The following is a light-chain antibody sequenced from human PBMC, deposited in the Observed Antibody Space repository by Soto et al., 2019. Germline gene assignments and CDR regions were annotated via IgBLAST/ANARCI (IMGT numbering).Light chain of an antibody. CDR2: RVS. CDR3: QQYYHWPIT. CDR1: QDVGSL. V-gene: IGKV3-15*01. J-gene: IGKJ5*01. Sequence: EIVMTQSPATLSVSPGEGATLPCRASQDVGSLVAWYQQKPGQAPRLLIYRVSTRATDIAARFTGSGSGTDFTLSISSLQTEDFAVYYCQQYYHWPITFGPGTRLEIK.